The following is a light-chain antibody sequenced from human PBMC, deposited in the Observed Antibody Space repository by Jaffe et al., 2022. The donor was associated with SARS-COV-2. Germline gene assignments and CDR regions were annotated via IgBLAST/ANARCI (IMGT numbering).Light chain of an antibody. CDR3: QQYNTYQT. CDR2: KAS. Sequence: DIQMTQSPSTLSASVGDRVTITCRASQSIDSWLAWYQQKPGKAPKALIYKASSLEAGVPSRFSGSGSGTEFTLTISSLQPDDFATYYCQQYNTYQTFGQGTKVEIK. V-gene: IGKV1-5*03. J-gene: IGKJ1*01. CDR1: QSIDSW.